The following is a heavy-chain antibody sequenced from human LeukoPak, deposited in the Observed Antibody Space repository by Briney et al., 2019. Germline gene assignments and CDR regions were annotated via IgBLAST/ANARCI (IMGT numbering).Heavy chain of an antibody. D-gene: IGHD1-26*01. V-gene: IGHV4-59*12. CDR1: GGSISSYY. Sequence: SETLSLTCTVSGGSISSYYWSWIRQPPGKGLEWIGYIYYSGSTYYNPSLKSRVTISVDRSKNQFSLKLSSVTAADTAVYYCARDRSGRWELPRQYAFDIWGQGTMVTVSS. CDR2: IYYSGST. CDR3: ARDRSGRWELPRQYAFDI. J-gene: IGHJ3*02.